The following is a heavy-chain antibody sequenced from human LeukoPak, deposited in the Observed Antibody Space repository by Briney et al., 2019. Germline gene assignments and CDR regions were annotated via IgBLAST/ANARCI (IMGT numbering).Heavy chain of an antibody. CDR3: AKDRGGSSPNC. CDR2: ISYDGSNK. J-gene: IGHJ4*02. CDR1: GFTFSSYG. D-gene: IGHD2-15*01. V-gene: IGHV3-30*18. Sequence: GSLRLSCAASGFTFSSYGMHWVRQAPGKGLEWVAVISYDGSNKYYADSVKGRFTISRDNSKNTLYLQMNSLRAEDTAVYYCAKDRGGSSPNCWGQGTLVTVSS.